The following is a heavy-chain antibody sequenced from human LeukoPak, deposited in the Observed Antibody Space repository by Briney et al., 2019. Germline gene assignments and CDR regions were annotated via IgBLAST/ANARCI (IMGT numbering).Heavy chain of an antibody. CDR1: GGSFSGYY. CDR2: INHSGST. CDR3: ARVFLSLDY. Sequence: PSETLSLTRAVYGGSFSGYYWSWIRQPPGKGLEWIGEINHSGSTNYNPSLKCRVTTSVDTSKNQFSLKLSSVTAADTAVYYCARVFLSLDYWGQGTLVTVSS. J-gene: IGHJ4*02. D-gene: IGHD5/OR15-5a*01. V-gene: IGHV4-34*01.